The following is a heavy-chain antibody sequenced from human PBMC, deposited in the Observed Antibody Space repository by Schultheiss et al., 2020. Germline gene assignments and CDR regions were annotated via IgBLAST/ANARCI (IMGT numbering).Heavy chain of an antibody. D-gene: IGHD3-22*01. CDR2: IYHSGST. CDR3: ARASPSGGYYYDSSGLGFDP. V-gene: IGHV4-59*12. Sequence: SETLSLTCTVSGRSISSYYWSWIRQPAGKGLEWIGYIYHSGSTNYNPSLKSRVTISVDTSKNQFSLKLSSVTAADTAVYYCARASPSGGYYYDSSGLGFDPWGQGTLVNGSS. CDR1: GRSISSYY. J-gene: IGHJ5*02.